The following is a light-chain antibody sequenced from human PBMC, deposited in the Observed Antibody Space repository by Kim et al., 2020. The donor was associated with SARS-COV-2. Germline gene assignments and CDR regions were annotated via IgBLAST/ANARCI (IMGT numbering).Light chain of an antibody. CDR1: QNVSGN. J-gene: IGKJ1*01. CDR2: GAS. CDR3: QHYDTWPRET. Sequence: SPGDSVTLSCKTSQNVSGNLAWFQQKPGQSPRLLIYGASIRPTGIPARFSGSGSGTEYTLTISSLQSEDFVVYYCQHYDTWPRETFGQGTKVDIK. V-gene: IGKV3-15*01.